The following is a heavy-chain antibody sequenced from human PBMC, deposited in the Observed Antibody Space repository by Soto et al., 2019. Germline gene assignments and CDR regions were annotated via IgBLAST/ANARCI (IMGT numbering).Heavy chain of an antibody. V-gene: IGHV3-7*01. D-gene: IGHD5-18*01. CDR2: IKQDGSEK. J-gene: IGHJ6*02. CDR1: GFTFSSYW. CDR3: ARGPPDTAMVIYYYYGMDV. Sequence: PGGSLRLSCAASGFTFSSYWMSWVRQAPGKGLEWVANIKQDGSEKYYVDSVKGRFTISRDNAKNSLYLQMNSLRAEDTAVYYCARGPPDTAMVIYYYYGMDVWGQGTTATVSS.